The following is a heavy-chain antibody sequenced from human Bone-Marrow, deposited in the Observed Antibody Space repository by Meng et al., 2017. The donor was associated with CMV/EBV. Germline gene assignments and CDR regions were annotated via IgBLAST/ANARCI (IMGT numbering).Heavy chain of an antibody. V-gene: IGHV1-69*05. D-gene: IGHD2-2*01. CDR1: GGTISSYA. Sequence: SGGTISSYAISWVRQAPGQGLEWMGGIIPIFGTANYAQKFQGRVTITTDESTSTAYMELSSLRSEDTAVYYCATPLNCSSTSCLDYWGQGTLVTVSS. J-gene: IGHJ4*02. CDR3: ATPLNCSSTSCLDY. CDR2: IIPIFGTA.